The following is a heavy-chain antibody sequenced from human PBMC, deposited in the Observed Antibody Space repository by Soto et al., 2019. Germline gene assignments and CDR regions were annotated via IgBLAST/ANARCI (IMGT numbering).Heavy chain of an antibody. CDR3: ARDRVESGYPEYFQH. CDR1: GFTVSSNY. CDR2: IYSGGST. V-gene: IGHV3-53*01. D-gene: IGHD3-22*01. Sequence: PGGPLRLSCAASGFTVSSNYMSWVRQAPGKGLEWVSVIYSGGSTYYADSVKGRFTISRDNSKNTLYLQMNSLRAEDTAVYYCARDRVESGYPEYFQHWGQGTLVTVSS. J-gene: IGHJ1*01.